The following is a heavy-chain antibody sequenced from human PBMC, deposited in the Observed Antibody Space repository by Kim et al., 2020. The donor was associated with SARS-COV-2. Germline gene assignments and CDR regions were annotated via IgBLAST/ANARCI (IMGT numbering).Heavy chain of an antibody. J-gene: IGHJ5*02. V-gene: IGHV1-3*01. CDR1: GYTFTSYA. Sequence: ASVKVSCKASGYTFTSYAMHWVRQAPGQRLEWMGWIHAGNGNTKYSQKFQGRVTITRDTSASTAYMELSSLRSEDTAVYYCARTWFGLNWFDPWGQGTLVTVSS. CDR2: IHAGNGNT. D-gene: IGHD3-10*01. CDR3: ARTWFGLNWFDP.